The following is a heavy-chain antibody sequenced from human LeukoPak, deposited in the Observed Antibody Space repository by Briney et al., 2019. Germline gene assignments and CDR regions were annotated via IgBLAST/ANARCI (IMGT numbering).Heavy chain of an antibody. CDR3: ARDRFHSNGWYWYSDY. V-gene: IGHV3-30-3*01. Sequence: GGSLRLSCAASGFTFSTYAMHGVRQAPGKGLEWVAVISYDGSNKYYADSVKGRFTISRDNSKNTLYLQMNSLRAEDTAVYYCARDRFHSNGWYWYSDYWGQGTLVTVSS. J-gene: IGHJ4*02. CDR1: GFTFSTYA. CDR2: ISYDGSNK. D-gene: IGHD6-19*01.